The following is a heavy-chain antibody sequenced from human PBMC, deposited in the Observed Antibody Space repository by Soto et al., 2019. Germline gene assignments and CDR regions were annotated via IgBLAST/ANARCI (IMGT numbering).Heavy chain of an antibody. D-gene: IGHD2-8*01. Sequence: WGSVKVSFKASGYGFTDYHIHLVRQAPGQGLEWLARINPKSGGTSTAQKFQGWVTMTTDTSISTASMELTRLTSDDTAIYYCARGDSTDCSNGVCSFFYNHDMDVWGQGTPVTVSS. V-gene: IGHV1-2*04. CDR1: GYGFTDYH. CDR3: ARGDSTDCSNGVCSFFYNHDMDV. CDR2: INPKSGGT. J-gene: IGHJ6*01.